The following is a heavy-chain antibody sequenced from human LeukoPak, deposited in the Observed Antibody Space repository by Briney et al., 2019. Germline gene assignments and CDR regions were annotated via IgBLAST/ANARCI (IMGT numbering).Heavy chain of an antibody. Sequence: GGSLRLSCAASAFTVSSNYMSWVRQAPGKGLEWVSIIYSGGTTYYADSVKGRFTISRDNSKNTLYLQMTSLRAEDTAVYYCARRYPYRSAWHPSAFDVWGQGTMVTVSS. CDR2: IYSGGTT. D-gene: IGHD6-19*01. J-gene: IGHJ3*01. CDR1: AFTVSSNY. V-gene: IGHV3-66*01. CDR3: ARRYPYRSAWHPSAFDV.